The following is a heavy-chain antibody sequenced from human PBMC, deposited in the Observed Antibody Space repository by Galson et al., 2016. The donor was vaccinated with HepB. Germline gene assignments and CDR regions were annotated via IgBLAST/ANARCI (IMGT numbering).Heavy chain of an antibody. CDR3: AKDSRSYYDFWSGYFVSE. J-gene: IGHJ4*02. CDR2: ISYDGSNK. CDR1: GFTFSRYG. V-gene: IGHV3-30*18. Sequence: SLRLSCAASGFTFSRYGMHWVRQAPGKGLEWVAVISYDGSNKYYADSVKGRFTISRDNSKYTLYLQMNSMRAEDTAVYDGAKDSRSYYDFWSGYFVSEWSQGTLVTVSS. D-gene: IGHD3-3*01.